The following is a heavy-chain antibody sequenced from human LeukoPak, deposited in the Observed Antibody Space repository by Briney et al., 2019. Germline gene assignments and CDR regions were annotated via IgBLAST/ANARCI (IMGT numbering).Heavy chain of an antibody. CDR2: IYYSGST. Sequence: SETLSLTCTVSGASVSGSAYYWGWIRQPPGKGLEWIGNIYYSGSTYYNESLESRVTVSIDTSKNQFSLKLSSVTAADTAVYYCARGLRLVQYYYYYYMDVWGKGTTVTVSS. V-gene: IGHV4-39*07. J-gene: IGHJ6*03. D-gene: IGHD6-19*01. CDR3: ARGLRLVQYYYYYYMDV. CDR1: GASVSGSAYY.